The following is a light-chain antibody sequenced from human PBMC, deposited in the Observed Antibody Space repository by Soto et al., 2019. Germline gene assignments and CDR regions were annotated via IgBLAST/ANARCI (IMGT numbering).Light chain of an antibody. CDR3: QQYGSSPQT. J-gene: IGKJ1*01. V-gene: IGKV3-20*01. CDR2: GAS. Sequence: EIVLTQSPGTLSLSPGERATLSCRASQSVASSCLAWYQQKPGQAPRLLIYGASSTATGIPDRFSGSGSGTHFTLTISRLEPEDFAVYYCQQYGSSPQTFGQGTKVEI. CDR1: QSVASSC.